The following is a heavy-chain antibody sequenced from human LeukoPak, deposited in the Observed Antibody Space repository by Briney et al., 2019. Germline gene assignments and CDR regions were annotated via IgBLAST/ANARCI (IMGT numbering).Heavy chain of an antibody. CDR1: GDSVSRNTAS. Sequence: KGSQTLSLTCVISGDSVSRNTASWNWIRQSPSRGLEWLGRTYFRSKWYNDFAESVKSRITFSADTSKNQLTLQLNSVTPDDTAVYYCVRDPGGTLFDSWGQGTLVTVSS. CDR2: TYFRSKWYN. J-gene: IGHJ4*02. CDR3: VRDPGGTLFDS. V-gene: IGHV6-1*01.